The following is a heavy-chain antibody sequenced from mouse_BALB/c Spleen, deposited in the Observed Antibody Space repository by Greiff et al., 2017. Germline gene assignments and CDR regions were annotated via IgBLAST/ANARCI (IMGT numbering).Heavy chain of an antibody. D-gene: IGHD4-1*01. V-gene: IGHV1-31*01. CDR2: INPYNGAT. CDR1: GYSFTGYY. J-gene: IGHJ3*01. CDR3: ARGQTAWFAY. Sequence: EVQLQQSGPELVKPGASVKISCKASGYSFTGYYMHWVKQSHVKSLEWIGRINPYNGATSYNQNFKDKASLTVDKSSSTAYMELHSLTSEDSAVYYCARGQTAWFAYWGQGTLVTVSA.